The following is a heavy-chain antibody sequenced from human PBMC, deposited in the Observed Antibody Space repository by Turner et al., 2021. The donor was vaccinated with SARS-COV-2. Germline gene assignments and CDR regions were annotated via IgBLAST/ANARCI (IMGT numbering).Heavy chain of an antibody. J-gene: IGHJ4*02. D-gene: IGHD1-1*01. CDR2: IDTDGSTT. CDR3: GRDLSGLSDY. Sequence: EVQLVESGGGLVEPGGSLRLSCAVSGFTFSPYWMHWVRQAPGKWLVWVSRIDTDGSTTNYADSVKGRFTISRDNAKNTLYLQMNSLRAEDTAVYYCGRDLSGLSDYWGQGTLVTVSS. CDR1: GFTFSPYW. V-gene: IGHV3-74*01.